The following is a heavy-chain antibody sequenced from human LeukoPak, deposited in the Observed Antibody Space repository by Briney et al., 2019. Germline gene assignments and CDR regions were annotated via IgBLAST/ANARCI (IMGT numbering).Heavy chain of an antibody. Sequence: GGSLRLSCAASGFTFSDYWMSWVRQAPGKGLEWVAKMNEYGSEIFYVDSVKGRFTISRDNAKKSLYLQMSSLKASDTAMYYCARLGEYYYMDVWGKGTTVTISS. D-gene: IGHD3-16*01. V-gene: IGHV3-7*03. CDR1: GFTFSDYW. J-gene: IGHJ6*03. CDR3: ARLGEYYYMDV. CDR2: MNEYGSEI.